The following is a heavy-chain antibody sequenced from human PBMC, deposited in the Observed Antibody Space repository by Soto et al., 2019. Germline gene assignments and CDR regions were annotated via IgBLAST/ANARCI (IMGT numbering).Heavy chain of an antibody. CDR3: ARALGGYCSSTSCYYNP. CDR2: IIPIFGTA. D-gene: IGHD2-2*01. Sequence: QVQLVQSGAEVKKPGSSVKVSCKASGGTFSSYAISWVRQAPGQGLEWMGGIIPIFGTANYAQKFQGRVTINADKSTSTAYMELSSLRSEDTAVYYCARALGGYCSSTSCYYNPWGQGTLVTVSS. J-gene: IGHJ5*02. CDR1: GGTFSSYA. V-gene: IGHV1-69*06.